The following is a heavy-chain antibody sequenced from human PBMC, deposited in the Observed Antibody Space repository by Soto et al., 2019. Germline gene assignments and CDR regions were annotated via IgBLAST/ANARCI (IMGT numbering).Heavy chain of an antibody. V-gene: IGHV1-18*01. CDR3: ARGGQNGYYESRPMVDY. CDR1: GYTFSSYG. D-gene: IGHD3-22*01. Sequence: QVQLVQSGAEVKKPGASVKVSCKASGYTFSSYGLSWVRLAPGQGLEWMGWISAYNGNTNYAQKLQGRVTMTTDTSTSTAYMELRSLRSDDTAVYYRARGGQNGYYESRPMVDYWGQGTLVSVSS. J-gene: IGHJ4*02. CDR2: ISAYNGNT.